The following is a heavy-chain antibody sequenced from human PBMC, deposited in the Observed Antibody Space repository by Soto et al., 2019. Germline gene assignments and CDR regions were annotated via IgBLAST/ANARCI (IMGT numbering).Heavy chain of an antibody. CDR2: INAGNGNT. J-gene: IGHJ6*01. CDR1: GYTFTSYA. D-gene: IGHD5-18*01. Sequence: ASVKVSCKASGYTFTSYAMHWVRQAPGQRLEWMGWINAGNGNTKYSQKFQGRVTITRDTSASTAYMELSSLRSEDTAVYYCASPVHTAMPIPRLEYYYVMDVWGQGTTVTVSS. V-gene: IGHV1-3*01. CDR3: ASPVHTAMPIPRLEYYYVMDV.